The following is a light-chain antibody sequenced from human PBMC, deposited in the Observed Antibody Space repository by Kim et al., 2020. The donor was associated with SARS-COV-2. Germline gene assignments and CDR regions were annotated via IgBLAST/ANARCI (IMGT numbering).Light chain of an antibody. V-gene: IGLV1-44*01. J-gene: IGLJ1*01. Sequence: QSVLTQPPSASGTPGQRVTISCSGSSSNIGTNTVNWYQQITGTAPKNLIYSSNQRPSGVPDRSSGSKAGTSASLAITGLQEEEEADYYCQSYDSILSGYVFGTGTKVTVL. CDR2: SSN. CDR3: QSYDSILSGYV. CDR1: SSNIGTNT.